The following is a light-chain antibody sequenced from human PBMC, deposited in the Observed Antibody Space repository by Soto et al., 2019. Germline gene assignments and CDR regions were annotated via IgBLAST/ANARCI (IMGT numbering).Light chain of an antibody. CDR3: QQSYTTPGWT. V-gene: IGKV1-39*01. Sequence: DIQMTQSPSSLSASVGDRVTITCRASQNINRYLHWYQHKPGKAPKLLIYAASSLQNGVPSKFSGSGFGTEFTLTIRKLQPEDFATYYCQQSYTTPGWTFGQGTKVEVK. CDR2: AAS. CDR1: QNINRY. J-gene: IGKJ1*01.